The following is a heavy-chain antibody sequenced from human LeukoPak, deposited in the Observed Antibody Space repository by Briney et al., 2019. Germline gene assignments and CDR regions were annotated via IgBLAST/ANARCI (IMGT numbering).Heavy chain of an antibody. CDR3: ARVRRVYYYYGMDV. J-gene: IGHJ6*02. V-gene: IGHV1-8*01. Sequence: ASVKVSCKASGYTFTSYDINWVRQATGQGLEWMGWMNPNSGNTGYAQKFQGRVTMTTNTSISTAYMELSSLRSEDTAVYYCARVRRVYYYYGMDVWGQGTTVTVSS. CDR1: GYTFTSYD. CDR2: MNPNSGNT.